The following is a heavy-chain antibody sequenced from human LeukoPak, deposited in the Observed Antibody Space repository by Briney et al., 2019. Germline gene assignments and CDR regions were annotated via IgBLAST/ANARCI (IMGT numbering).Heavy chain of an antibody. J-gene: IGHJ4*02. CDR1: GFTFNTYA. Sequence: GGSLRLSCAASGFTFNTYAMNWFRQAPGKGLEWVATITSSGGTTYFADFVKGRFTISRDNSKNTLYLQMNSLRVEDTAIYYCAKRGDFCTTTRCFADDWGQGTLVTVSP. D-gene: IGHD2-2*01. V-gene: IGHV3-23*01. CDR3: AKRGDFCTTTRCFADD. CDR2: ITSSGGTT.